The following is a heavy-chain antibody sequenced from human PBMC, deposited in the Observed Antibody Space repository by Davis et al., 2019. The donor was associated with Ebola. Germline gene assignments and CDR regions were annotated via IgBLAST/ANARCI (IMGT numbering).Heavy chain of an antibody. D-gene: IGHD1-26*01. Sequence: ASVKVSCKAFGYNFTTYGFSWVRQAPGQGLEWMGWVSADNDDRKYAEKFQGRVTMTTDSSTSTAYMELRDLTYDDTAVYFCARARGRWDVGGYLLGHWGQGTLVTVSS. CDR1: GYNFTTYG. J-gene: IGHJ4*02. CDR2: VSADNDDR. CDR3: ARARGRWDVGGYLLGH. V-gene: IGHV1-18*01.